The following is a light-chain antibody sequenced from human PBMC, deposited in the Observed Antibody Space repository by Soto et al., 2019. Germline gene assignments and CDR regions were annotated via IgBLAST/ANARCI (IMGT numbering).Light chain of an antibody. V-gene: IGLV1-51*01. CDR3: GTWDSSLSAVV. CDR1: SSNIGNNY. J-gene: IGLJ2*01. Sequence: QPVLTQPPSVSAAPRQKVTISCSGSSSNIGNNYVSWYQQLPGTAPKLLIYDNNKRPSGIPDRFSGSKSGTSATLGITGLQTGDEADYYCGTWDSSLSAVVFGGGTKLTVL. CDR2: DNN.